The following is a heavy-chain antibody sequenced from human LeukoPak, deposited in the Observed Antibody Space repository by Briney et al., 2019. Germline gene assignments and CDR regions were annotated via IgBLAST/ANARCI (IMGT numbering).Heavy chain of an antibody. Sequence: SQTLSLTCAISGDSVSNNSAIWIWIRQSPSRGLQWLGGTYYRSKWYNDYAVSVKSRITLNVDTSKNRFSLQLNSVTPEDTAVYYCARSSNLHYFDYWGQGTQVTVSS. CDR2: TYYRSKWYN. J-gene: IGHJ4*02. V-gene: IGHV6-1*01. CDR1: GDSVSNNSAI. CDR3: ARSSNLHYFDY.